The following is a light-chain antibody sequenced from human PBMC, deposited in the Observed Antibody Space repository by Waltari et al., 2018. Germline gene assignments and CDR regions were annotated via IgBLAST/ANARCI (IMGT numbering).Light chain of an antibody. CDR3: QQYGHWPPIT. Sequence: EMVLTQSSATLSVSQGESVALSCRASQSISSSLAWYQQKPGQAPRLLLFGTSTRATGVPARFSGSGSGTEFTLTISNMQSEDFGVYYCQQYGHWPPITFGQGTRLEIE. V-gene: IGKV3-15*01. J-gene: IGKJ5*01. CDR1: QSISSS. CDR2: GTS.